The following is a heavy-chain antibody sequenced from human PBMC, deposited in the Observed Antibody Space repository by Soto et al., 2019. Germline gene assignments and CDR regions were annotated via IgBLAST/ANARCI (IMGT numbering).Heavy chain of an antibody. D-gene: IGHD6-13*01. V-gene: IGHV5-10-1*01. CDR1: GYSFTSYW. CDR3: ARPAAAGFTPNWFDP. J-gene: IGHJ5*02. Sequence: PGESLKISCKVSGYSFTSYWISWVRQMPGKGLEWMGRIDPSDSYTNYSPSFQGHVTISADKSISTAYLQWSSLKASDTAMYYCARPAAAGFTPNWFDPWGQGTLVTVSS. CDR2: IDPSDSYT.